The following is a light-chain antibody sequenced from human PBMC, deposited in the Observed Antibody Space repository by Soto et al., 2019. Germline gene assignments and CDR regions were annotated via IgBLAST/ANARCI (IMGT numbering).Light chain of an antibody. J-gene: IGKJ4*01. CDR3: QHYRTS. Sequence: EIVLTQSPGTLSLSPGERATLSCRASQSVSSSYLAWYQQKPGQAPRQLIYGASSRATRIPDSVSGSGSGTDFTLTITRLETEDFAVYYCQHYRTSFGGGTRVEIK. CDR1: QSVSSSY. V-gene: IGKV3-20*01. CDR2: GAS.